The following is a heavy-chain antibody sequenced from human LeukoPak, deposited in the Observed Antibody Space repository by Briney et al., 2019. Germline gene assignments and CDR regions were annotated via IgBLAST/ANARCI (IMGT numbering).Heavy chain of an antibody. J-gene: IGHJ4*02. CDR3: AKDRVRWALEY. CDR2: ISDDGGST. V-gene: IGHV3-23*01. Sequence: GGSLRPSCAASGFTLSSYGMSWVRQAPGKGLEWVSSISDDGGSTFYADSVKGRFTISRDHYENTMYLQMNSLRAEDTAVYYCAKDRVRWALEYWGQGTLVTVSP. D-gene: IGHD1-26*01. CDR1: GFTLSSYG.